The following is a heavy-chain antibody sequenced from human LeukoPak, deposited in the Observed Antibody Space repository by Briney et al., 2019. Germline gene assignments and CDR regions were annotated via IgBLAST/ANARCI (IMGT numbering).Heavy chain of an antibody. D-gene: IGHD2-21*02. Sequence: SETLSLTCAVYGGSFSGYYWSWMRQPAGKGLEWIGRIYTSGSTNYNPSLKSRVTMSVDTSKNQFSLKLSSLTAADTAVYYCAREGISDGVYYFDYWGQGALVTVSS. CDR3: AREGISDGVYYFDY. V-gene: IGHV4-4*07. J-gene: IGHJ4*02. CDR1: GGSFSGYY. CDR2: IYTSGST.